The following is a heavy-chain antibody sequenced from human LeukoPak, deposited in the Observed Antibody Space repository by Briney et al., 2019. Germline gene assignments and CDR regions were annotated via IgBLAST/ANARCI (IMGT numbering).Heavy chain of an antibody. D-gene: IGHD2-2*02. CDR3: ARQPTVPAAILVYDYSKSTSDYNWFDP. Sequence: SETLSLTCTVSGGSISSSSYYWGWIRQPPGKGLEWTGSIYYSGSTYYNPSLKSRVTISVDTSKNQFSLKLSSVTAADTAVYYCARQPTVPAAILVYDYSKSTSDYNWFDPWGQGTLVTVSS. J-gene: IGHJ5*02. CDR2: IYYSGST. CDR1: GGSISSSSYY. V-gene: IGHV4-39*01.